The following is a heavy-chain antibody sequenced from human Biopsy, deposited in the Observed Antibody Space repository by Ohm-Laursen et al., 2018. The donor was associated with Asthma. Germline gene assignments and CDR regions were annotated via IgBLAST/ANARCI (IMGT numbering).Heavy chain of an antibody. V-gene: IGHV3-30*01. Sequence: SLRLSCAASGFSFSNFAIHWVRQAPGKGLEWVGVISKDASTQDYADSVKGRFTMARDNSKNTLDLPMNSLREEDTAVYYCVRDGTDDAFDIWGQGTVVSVSS. CDR1: GFSFSNFA. D-gene: IGHD1-1*01. CDR3: VRDGTDDAFDI. J-gene: IGHJ3*02. CDR2: ISKDASTQ.